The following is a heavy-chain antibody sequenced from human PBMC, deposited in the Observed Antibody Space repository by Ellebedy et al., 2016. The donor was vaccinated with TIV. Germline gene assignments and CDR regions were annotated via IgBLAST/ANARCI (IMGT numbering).Heavy chain of an antibody. CDR1: GDSVNSDNSY. V-gene: IGHV4-39*07. CDR2: IHYGGDS. D-gene: IGHD6-19*01. Sequence: SETLSLTCTVSGDSVNSDNSYWGWLRQSPGKGLEWIGSIHYGGDSYYNPSLKSRVTISVDTSKNQFSLKLSPVTAADTAVYYCAICRTGYSSGWCGYWGQGTLVTVSS. J-gene: IGHJ4*02. CDR3: AICRTGYSSGWCGY.